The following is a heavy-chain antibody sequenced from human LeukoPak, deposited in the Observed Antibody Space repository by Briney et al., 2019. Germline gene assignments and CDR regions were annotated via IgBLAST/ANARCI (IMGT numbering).Heavy chain of an antibody. CDR1: GFTFSGFW. CDR3: ARSSYSSSSSV. CDR2: INSDGSEG. Sequence: GGSLRLSCAVSGFTFSGFWMSWSRQAPGKGLEWVASINSDGSEGYYADVVEGRFTISRDNAKNSLYLQINSLRAEDTAVYYCARSSYSSSSSVWGQGTMVTVSS. V-gene: IGHV3-7*03. J-gene: IGHJ3*01. D-gene: IGHD6-6*01.